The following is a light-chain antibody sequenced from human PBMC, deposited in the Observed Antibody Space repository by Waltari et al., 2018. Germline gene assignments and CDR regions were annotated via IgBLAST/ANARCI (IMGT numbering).Light chain of an antibody. CDR2: DVN. CDR3: CSYEGSYSMV. CDR1: SRNVGGYDF. V-gene: IGLV2-11*01. J-gene: IGLJ2*01. Sequence: QSALTQPRSVSGSPGQSVTIACTGTSRNVGGYDFVSWYQQNPGKAPKLMIYDVNMRPSGVPDRFSGSKSGNMASLTISGLQAEDEADYYCCSYEGSYSMVFGGGTRLTVL.